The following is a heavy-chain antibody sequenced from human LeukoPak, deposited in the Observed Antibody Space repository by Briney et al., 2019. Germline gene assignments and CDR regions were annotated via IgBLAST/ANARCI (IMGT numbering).Heavy chain of an antibody. CDR3: ARARLHHNYGSGTSFDY. CDR2: TYYRSNWNN. D-gene: IGHD3-10*01. CDR1: GDSVSSNSAA. Sequence: SQTLSLTCAISGDSVSSNSAAWNWIRQSPSRGLEWLGRTYYRSNWNNDYAECVKSRITINPDTSKNQVSLQLNSVTPEDTAVYYCARARLHHNYGSGTSFDYWGQGTLVTVSS. V-gene: IGHV6-1*01. J-gene: IGHJ4*02.